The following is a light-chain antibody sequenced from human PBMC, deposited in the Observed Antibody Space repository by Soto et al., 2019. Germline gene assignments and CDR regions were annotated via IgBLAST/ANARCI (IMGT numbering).Light chain of an antibody. V-gene: IGLV2-14*01. J-gene: IGLJ1*01. CDR1: RSDIGDSNF. CDR2: QVN. Sequence: QSVLTQPASVSGSPGQSVTISCTGPRSDIGDSNFISWYQHSPGKAPRLLIYQVNNRPSGVSGRFSDSKAGNTASLTISGLLDDDEADYFCASFRSGTILVFGSGTKVTVL. CDR3: ASFRSGTILV.